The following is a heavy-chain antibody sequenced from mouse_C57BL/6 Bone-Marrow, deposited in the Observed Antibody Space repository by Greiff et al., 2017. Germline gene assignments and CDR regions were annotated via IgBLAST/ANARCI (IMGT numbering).Heavy chain of an antibody. CDR2: ISSGGSYT. D-gene: IGHD1-1*01. J-gene: IGHJ4*01. Sequence: EVQLQQSGGDLVKPGGSLKLSCAASGFTFSSYGMSWVRQTPDKRLEWVATISSGGSYTSYPDSVKGRFTISRDNAKNTLYLQMSSLKYEDTAMYYCARNNYYGSSYPYYAMDYWGQGTSVTVSS. CDR1: GFTFSSYG. V-gene: IGHV5-6*01. CDR3: ARNNYYGSSYPYYAMDY.